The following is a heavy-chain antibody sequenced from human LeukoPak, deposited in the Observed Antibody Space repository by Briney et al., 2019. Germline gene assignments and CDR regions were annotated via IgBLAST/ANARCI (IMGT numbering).Heavy chain of an antibody. J-gene: IGHJ5*02. CDR1: GFTFRNYW. CDR2: LNNAGSNT. CDR3: ARGNSGEAS. Sequence: GGSLRLSCAASGFTFRNYWMHWVRQAPGKGLVWVSRLNNAGSNTVYADSVKGRFTISRDNAKNTVYLQMNSLRPEDTAVYYCARGNSGEASWGQGTLVTVSS. V-gene: IGHV3-74*01. D-gene: IGHD2-15*01.